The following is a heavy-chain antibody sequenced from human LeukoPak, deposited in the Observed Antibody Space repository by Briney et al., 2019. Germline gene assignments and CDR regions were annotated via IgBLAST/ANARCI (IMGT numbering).Heavy chain of an antibody. D-gene: IGHD3-22*01. V-gene: IGHV1-18*01. CDR2: ISGNNGNT. Sequence: ASVKVSCKASGYTFSNYGISWVRQAPGQGLEWMGWISGNNGNTNYAQKLQGRVTMTTDISTSTAYMELRSLRSDDTAIYYCVRDRNKYYYDPNWFDPWGQGTLVTVSS. CDR3: VRDRNKYYYDPNWFDP. CDR1: GYTFSNYG. J-gene: IGHJ5*02.